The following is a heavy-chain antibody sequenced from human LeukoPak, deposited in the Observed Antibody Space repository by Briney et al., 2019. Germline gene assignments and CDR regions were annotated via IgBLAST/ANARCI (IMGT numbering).Heavy chain of an antibody. J-gene: IGHJ4*02. CDR3: AKVTKPTSSWSYWGFDY. CDR2: ISGSGGST. CDR1: GFTFSSYA. Sequence: GGSLRLSCAASGFTFSSYAMSWVRQAPGMGLEWVSGISGSGGSTYYADSVKGRFTISRDNSKNTLYLQMNSLRAEDTAVYYCAKVTKPTSSWSYWGFDYWGQGTLVTVSS. D-gene: IGHD6-13*01. V-gene: IGHV3-23*01.